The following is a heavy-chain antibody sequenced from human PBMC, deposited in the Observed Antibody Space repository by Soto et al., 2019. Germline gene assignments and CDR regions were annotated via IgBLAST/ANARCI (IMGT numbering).Heavy chain of an antibody. Sequence: SLRLSCAASGFTFSSYAMHWVRQAPGKGLEWVAVISYDGSNKYYADSVKGRFTISRDNSKNTLYLQMNSLRAEDTAVYYCARKLITMVRSRSQGWFDPWGQGTLVTVSS. CDR2: ISYDGSNK. V-gene: IGHV3-30-3*01. J-gene: IGHJ5*02. CDR3: ARKLITMVRSRSQGWFDP. D-gene: IGHD3-10*01. CDR1: GFTFSSYA.